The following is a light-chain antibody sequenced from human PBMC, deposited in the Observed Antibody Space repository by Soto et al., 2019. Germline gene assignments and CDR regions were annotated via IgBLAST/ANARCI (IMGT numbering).Light chain of an antibody. CDR1: SSDVGGYNY. J-gene: IGLJ2*01. Sequence: QSALTQPASVSGSPGQSITISCTGTSSDVGGYNYVSWYQQHPGKAPKLMIYEVSNRPSGVSNRFSGSKSGNTASLIISGLQAEDEAHYYCSSYTGTSALVLFGGGTKLTVL. V-gene: IGLV2-14*01. CDR3: SSYTGTSALVL. CDR2: EVS.